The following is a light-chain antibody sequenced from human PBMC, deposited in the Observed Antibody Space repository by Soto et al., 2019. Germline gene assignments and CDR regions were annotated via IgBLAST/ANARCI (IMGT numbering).Light chain of an antibody. CDR2: GAS. CDR3: QCYDNSPLLM. V-gene: IGKV3-20*01. Sequence: EIVLTQSPGTLSLSPGERATLSCRASQSLSTRNLAWYQQSPGQAPRLLLDGASSRATGIPDRFSGSGSGTDFTLTISRLEPEDFAVYYCQCYDNSPLLMFGQGTRLVIK. J-gene: IGKJ5*01. CDR1: QSLSTRN.